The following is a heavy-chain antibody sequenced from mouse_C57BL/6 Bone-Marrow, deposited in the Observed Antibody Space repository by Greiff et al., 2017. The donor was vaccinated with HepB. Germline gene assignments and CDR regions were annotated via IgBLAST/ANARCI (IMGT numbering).Heavy chain of an antibody. Sequence: EVQRVESGGDLVKPGGSLKLSCAASGFTFSSYGMSWVRQTPDKRLEWVATISSGGSYTYYPDSVKGRFTISRDNAKNTLYLQMSSLKSEDTAMYYCARRDYYGSSSRYFDVWGTGTTVTVSS. CDR2: ISSGGSYT. CDR1: GFTFSSYG. CDR3: ARRDYYGSSSRYFDV. D-gene: IGHD1-1*01. J-gene: IGHJ1*03. V-gene: IGHV5-6*01.